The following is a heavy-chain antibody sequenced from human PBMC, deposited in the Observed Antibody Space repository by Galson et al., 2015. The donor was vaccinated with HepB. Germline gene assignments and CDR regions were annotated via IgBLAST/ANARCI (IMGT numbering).Heavy chain of an antibody. CDR1: GFTFSSYW. CDR3: ARDSSWYHSAFDY. D-gene: IGHD6-13*01. Sequence: SLRLSCAASGFTFSSYWMSWVRLAPGKGLEWVANIKQDGSEKYYVDSVKGRFTISRDNAKNSLYLQMNSLRAEDTAVYYCARDSSWYHSAFDYWGQGTLVTVSS. J-gene: IGHJ4*02. V-gene: IGHV3-7*03. CDR2: IKQDGSEK.